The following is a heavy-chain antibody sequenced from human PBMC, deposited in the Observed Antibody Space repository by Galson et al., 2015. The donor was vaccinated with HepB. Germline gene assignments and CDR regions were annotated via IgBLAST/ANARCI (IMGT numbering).Heavy chain of an antibody. V-gene: IGHV1-2*06. CDR2: INPNSGGT. CDR3: ARDRITIFGVERRGWFDP. CDR1: GYTFTDYY. D-gene: IGHD3-3*01. J-gene: IGHJ5*02. Sequence: SVKVSCKVSGYTFTDYYMHWVQQAPGQGLEWMGRINPNSGGTNYAQKFQGRVTMTRDMSISTAYMELSRLRSDDTAVYYCARDRITIFGVERRGWFDPWGQGTLVTVSS.